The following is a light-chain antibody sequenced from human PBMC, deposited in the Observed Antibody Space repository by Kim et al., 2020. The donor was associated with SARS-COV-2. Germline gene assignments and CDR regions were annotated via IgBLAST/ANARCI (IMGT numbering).Light chain of an antibody. J-gene: IGKJ2*01. CDR2: GAS. CDR3: QQYNNWPYT. V-gene: IGKV3-15*01. Sequence: SGSPGESATLSGRASKSVSSNLAWYQQKPGQAPRLLIYGASTRATGIPARFSGSGSGTEFTLTISSLQSEDFAVYYCQQYNNWPYTFGQGTKLEI. CDR1: KSVSSN.